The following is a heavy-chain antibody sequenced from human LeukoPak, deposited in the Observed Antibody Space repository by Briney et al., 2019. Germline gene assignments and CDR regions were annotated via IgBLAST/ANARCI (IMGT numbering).Heavy chain of an antibody. CDR1: GGSFSGYY. CDR3: ASSYPYVWGSYRTFDY. D-gene: IGHD3-16*02. Sequence: SETLSLTRAVYGGSFSGYYWSWIRQPPGKGLEWIGEINHSGSTNYNPSLKSRVTISVDTSKNQFSLKLSSVTAADTAVYYCASSYPYVWGSYRTFDYWGQGTLVTVSS. V-gene: IGHV4-34*01. J-gene: IGHJ4*02. CDR2: INHSGST.